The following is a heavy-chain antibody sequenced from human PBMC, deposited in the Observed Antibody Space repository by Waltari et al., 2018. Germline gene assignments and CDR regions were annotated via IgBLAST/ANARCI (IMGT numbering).Heavy chain of an antibody. D-gene: IGHD2-2*01. V-gene: IGHV3-74*01. J-gene: IGHJ3*02. CDR3: ARGRVPLNAFDI. CDR1: GFTFSSYW. Sequence: EVQLVESGGGLVQPGGSLRLSCAASGFTFSSYWMHWVRQAPGKGLVWVSRINTDGSSTSYADSVKGRFTISRDNAKNTLYLQMNSLRAEDTAVYYCARGRVPLNAFDIWGQGTMVTVSS. CDR2: INTDGSST.